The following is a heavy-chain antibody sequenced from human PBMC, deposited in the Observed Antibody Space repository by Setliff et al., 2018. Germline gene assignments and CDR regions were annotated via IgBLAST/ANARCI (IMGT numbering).Heavy chain of an antibody. CDR3: ARAPGRQDYHYMEL. CDR2: VSHSGST. CDR1: GASINNHY. J-gene: IGHJ6*03. V-gene: IGHV4-59*11. D-gene: IGHD2-15*01. Sequence: SETLSLTCTVSGASINNHYWAWIRQPPGKGLEWIGYVSHSGSTDYNPSLRSRVTVSVDTSRIHFSLKLRSVTAADTAAYYCARAPGRQDYHYMELWGKGTTVTVSS.